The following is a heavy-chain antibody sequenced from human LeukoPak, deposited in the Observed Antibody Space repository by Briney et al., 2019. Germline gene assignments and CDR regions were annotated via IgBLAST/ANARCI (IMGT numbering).Heavy chain of an antibody. CDR3: ARDPGSGYEEHFDY. D-gene: IGHD5-12*01. CDR1: GFIFSDYY. CDR2: ISSSGSAM. V-gene: IGHV3-11*01. Sequence: GGSLRLSCAASGFIFSDYYMSWIRQAPGKGLEWVSYISSSGSAMYYTDSVKGRFTISRDNAKDSLYLQMNSLRAEDTAVYYCARDPGSGYEEHFDYWGQGTLVTVSS. J-gene: IGHJ4*02.